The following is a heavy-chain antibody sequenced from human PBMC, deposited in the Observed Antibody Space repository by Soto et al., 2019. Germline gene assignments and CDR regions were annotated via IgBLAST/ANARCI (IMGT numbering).Heavy chain of an antibody. Sequence: QMQLVQSGPEVKNPGTSVKVSCKASGLTFTSSAVQWVRQARGQRLEWIGWIVVGSGNTNYAQKFQERVTITRDMSTSTAYMELSSLRSEDTAVYCCAAEYYYDSSGYYYSWGQGTLVTVSS. CDR3: AAEYYYDSSGYYYS. CDR2: IVVGSGNT. CDR1: GLTFTSSA. V-gene: IGHV1-58*01. D-gene: IGHD3-22*01. J-gene: IGHJ4*02.